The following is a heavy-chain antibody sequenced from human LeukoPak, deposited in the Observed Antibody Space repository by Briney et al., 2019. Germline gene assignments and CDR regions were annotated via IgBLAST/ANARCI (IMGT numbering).Heavy chain of an antibody. Sequence: GGSLRLSCAASGFTFDDYGMSWVRHVPGKGLEWVSGINWNGGSTGYADSVKGRFTISRDNAKNSLYLQMDSLRVEDTALYYCARGIRFLEWLSGFDYWGQGTLVTVSS. CDR3: ARGIRFLEWLSGFDY. CDR1: GFTFDDYG. V-gene: IGHV3-20*04. J-gene: IGHJ4*02. CDR2: INWNGGST. D-gene: IGHD3-3*01.